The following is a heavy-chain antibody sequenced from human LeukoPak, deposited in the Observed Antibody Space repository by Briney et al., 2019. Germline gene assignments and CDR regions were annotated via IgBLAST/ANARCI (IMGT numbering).Heavy chain of an antibody. CDR1: GVSISSGYW. J-gene: IGHJ4*02. D-gene: IGHD4-17*01. V-gene: IGHV4-4*02. CDR3: ARNGAYSADY. CDR2: IHHSGIT. Sequence: PSGTLSLTCDVSGVSISSGYWWSWVRQPPGKGLEWIGEIHHSGITNYNPSLKSRVTISVDQSKNQFSMMLTPVTAADTAVYYCARNGAYSADYWGQGTLVTVSS.